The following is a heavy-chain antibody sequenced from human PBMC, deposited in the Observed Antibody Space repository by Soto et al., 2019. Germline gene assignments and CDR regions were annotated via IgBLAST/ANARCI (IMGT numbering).Heavy chain of an antibody. CDR3: AKDIEWLRFGAFDY. V-gene: IGHV3-9*01. D-gene: IGHD5-12*01. J-gene: IGHJ4*02. CDR2: IRWNSGSI. CDR1: GFTFDDYA. Sequence: EVQLVESGGGLVQPGRSLRLSCAASGFTFDDYAMHWVRQAPGKGLEWVSGIRWNSGSIGYADSVKGRFTISRDNAKNSLYLQMNSLRAEDTALYYCAKDIEWLRFGAFDYWGQGTLVTVSS.